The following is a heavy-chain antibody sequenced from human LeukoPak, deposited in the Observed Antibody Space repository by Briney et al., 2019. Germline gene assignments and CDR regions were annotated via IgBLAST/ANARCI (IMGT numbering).Heavy chain of an antibody. Sequence: KPGGSLRLSCAASGFTFSSYSMNWVRQAPGKGLEWVSSISSSSSYIYYADSVKGRFTISRDNAKNSLYLQMSSLRAEDTAVYYCARVEGLEYDSSGYYYTFDYWGQGTLVTVSS. D-gene: IGHD3-22*01. CDR2: ISSSSSYI. CDR1: GFTFSSYS. CDR3: ARVEGLEYDSSGYYYTFDY. J-gene: IGHJ4*02. V-gene: IGHV3-21*01.